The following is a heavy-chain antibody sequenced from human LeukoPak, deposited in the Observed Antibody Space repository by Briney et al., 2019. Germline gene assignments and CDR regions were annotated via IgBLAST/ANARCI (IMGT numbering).Heavy chain of an antibody. CDR2: ISVSGAST. Sequence: GGSLRLSCAASGFTFNNYAMGWVRQAPGKGLEWVSAISVSGASTYYADSVKGRFTISRDNPNNTLYLQMNNLRAEDTAVYYCAKPRDSIVGTTTPTRLATLDIWGQGTMVTVSS. J-gene: IGHJ3*02. V-gene: IGHV3-23*01. CDR3: AKPRDSIVGTTTPTRLATLDI. D-gene: IGHD1-26*01. CDR1: GFTFNNYA.